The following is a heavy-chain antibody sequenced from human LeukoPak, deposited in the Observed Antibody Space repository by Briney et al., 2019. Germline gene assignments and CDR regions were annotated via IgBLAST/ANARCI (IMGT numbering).Heavy chain of an antibody. D-gene: IGHD3-3*01. J-gene: IGHJ6*02. Sequence: GGSLRLSCAASGFTVSSNYMSWVRQAPGKGLEWVSVIYSGGSTYYADSVKGRFTISRDNSKNTLFLQMNSLRAEDTAPYYCAKSVAIYFYYGLDVWGQGTTVTVSS. V-gene: IGHV3-53*01. CDR3: AKSVAIYFYYGLDV. CDR2: IYSGGST. CDR1: GFTVSSNY.